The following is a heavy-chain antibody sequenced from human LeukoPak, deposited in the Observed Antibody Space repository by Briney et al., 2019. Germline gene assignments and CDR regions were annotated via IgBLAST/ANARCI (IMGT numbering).Heavy chain of an antibody. CDR2: IKQDGSEK. Sequence: GGSLRLSCAASEFTFSSYWMSWVRQAPGKGLEWVANIKQDGSEKYYVDSVKGRFTISRDNAKDSLSLQMNSLRAEDTAVYYCARDLGGINYYYYMDVWGKGTTVTVSS. J-gene: IGHJ6*03. CDR1: EFTFSSYW. V-gene: IGHV3-7*01. CDR3: ARDLGGINYYYYMDV. D-gene: IGHD1-14*01.